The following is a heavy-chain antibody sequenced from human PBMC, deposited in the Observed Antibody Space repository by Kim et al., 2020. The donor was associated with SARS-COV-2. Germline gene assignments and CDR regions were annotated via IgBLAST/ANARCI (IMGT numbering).Heavy chain of an antibody. Sequence: SETLSLTCAVYGGSFSGYYWSWIRQPPGKGLEWIGEINHYGSTNYNPSLKSRVPISGDTSKNQFSLKLSSVTAACTAVYYCASRYYYGSGRDYWGQGTLVTVSS. D-gene: IGHD3-10*01. J-gene: IGHJ4*02. CDR3: ASRYYYGSGRDY. CDR2: INHYGST. CDR1: GGSFSGYY. V-gene: IGHV4-34*01.